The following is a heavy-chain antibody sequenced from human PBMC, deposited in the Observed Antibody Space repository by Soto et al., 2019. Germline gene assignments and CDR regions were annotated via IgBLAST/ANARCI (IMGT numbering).Heavy chain of an antibody. CDR1: GFTFTSSA. CDR3: AARGPHFWSGYYTGYDWFDP. Sequence: GASVKVSCKASGFTFTSSAVQWLRQARGQRLEWIGWIVVGSGNANYAQKFQERVTITRDMSTSTAYMELSSLRSEDTAVYYCAARGPHFWSGYYTGYDWFDPWGQGTLVTVSS. CDR2: IVVGSGNA. V-gene: IGHV1-58*01. J-gene: IGHJ5*02. D-gene: IGHD3-3*02.